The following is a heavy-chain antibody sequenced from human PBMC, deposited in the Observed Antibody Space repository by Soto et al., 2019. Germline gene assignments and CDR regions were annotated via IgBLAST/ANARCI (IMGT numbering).Heavy chain of an antibody. J-gene: IGHJ3*01. Sequence: GGSLRLSCAASGFTFSSYAMSWVRQAPGKGLEWVSTISDSGGSTYYADSVKGRFTISRDNSKNTLYLQMNSLRVEDTAVYYCAKGTRGYSSSWQNWGQGTMVTVSS. D-gene: IGHD6-13*01. CDR3: AKGTRGYSSSWQN. CDR2: ISDSGGST. V-gene: IGHV3-23*01. CDR1: GFTFSSYA.